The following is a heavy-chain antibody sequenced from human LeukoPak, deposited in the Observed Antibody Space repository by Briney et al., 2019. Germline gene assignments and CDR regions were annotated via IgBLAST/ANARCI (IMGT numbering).Heavy chain of an antibody. J-gene: IGHJ4*02. Sequence: GGSLRLSCAASGFTFSSYWMTWVRQAPGKGLEWVANIKHNGDELNYVDSVEDRFTISKDNAKNSLYLHMTSLRAEHTAVYYCARELRTFDSWGQGTLVTVSS. D-gene: IGHD3-16*01. CDR2: IKHNGDEL. CDR1: GFTFSSYW. V-gene: IGHV3-7*01. CDR3: ARELRTFDS.